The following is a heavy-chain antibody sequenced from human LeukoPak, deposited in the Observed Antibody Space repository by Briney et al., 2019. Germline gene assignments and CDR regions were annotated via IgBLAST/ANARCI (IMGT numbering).Heavy chain of an antibody. D-gene: IGHD6-13*01. CDR2: INPNSGGT. CDR1: GYTFTGYY. V-gene: IGHV1-2*06. Sequence: ASVKVSCKASGYTFTGYYMHWVRQAPGQGLEWMGRINPNSGGTNYAQKFQGRVTMTRDTSISTACMELSRLRSDDTAVYYCATILIAAAGPGDYWGQGTLVTVSS. J-gene: IGHJ4*02. CDR3: ATILIAAAGPGDY.